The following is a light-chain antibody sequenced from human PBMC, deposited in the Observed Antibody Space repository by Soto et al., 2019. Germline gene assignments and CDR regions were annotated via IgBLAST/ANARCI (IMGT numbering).Light chain of an antibody. J-gene: IGLJ2*01. CDR2: RNN. V-gene: IGLV1-47*01. CDR1: SANIGSNY. Sequence: QSVLTQPPSASGAPGQGVTISCSGSSANIGSNYVYWYQQFPGTAPKLLIYRNNQRPSGVPDRFSGSKSGTSASLAISGLRSEDEAEYHCAAWDDSPSVHVAFAGGTKPTVL. CDR3: AAWDDSPSVHVA.